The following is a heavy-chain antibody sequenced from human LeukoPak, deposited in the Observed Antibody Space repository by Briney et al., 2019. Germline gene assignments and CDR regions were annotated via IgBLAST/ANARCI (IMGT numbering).Heavy chain of an antibody. Sequence: GGSLRLSCAASGFTFSSYAMHWVRQAPGKGLEWVAVISYDGSNKYYADSVKGRFTISRDNSKNTLYLQMNSLRAEDTAVYYCESFDYWGQGTLVTVSS. CDR1: GFTFSSYA. CDR3: ESFDY. CDR2: ISYDGSNK. V-gene: IGHV3-30-3*01. J-gene: IGHJ4*02.